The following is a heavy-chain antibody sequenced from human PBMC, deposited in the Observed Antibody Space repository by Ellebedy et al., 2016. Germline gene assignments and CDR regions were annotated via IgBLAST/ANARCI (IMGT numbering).Heavy chain of an antibody. CDR2: MNPNSGNT. CDR3: ARGITMVRGVTLGY. CDR1: GYTFTSYD. D-gene: IGHD3-10*01. Sequence: ASVKVSCKASGYTFTSYDINWARQATGQGLEWMGWMNPNSGNTGYAQKFQGRVNMTRNTSISTAYMDLSSLRSEDTAVYYCARGITMVRGVTLGYWGQGTLVTVSS. V-gene: IGHV1-8*01. J-gene: IGHJ4*02.